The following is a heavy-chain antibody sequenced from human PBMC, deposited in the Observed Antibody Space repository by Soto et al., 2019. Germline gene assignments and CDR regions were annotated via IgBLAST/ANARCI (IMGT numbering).Heavy chain of an antibody. CDR1: GYTFTSYD. CDR3: VRLNYYGSGSWLY. V-gene: IGHV1-8*01. J-gene: IGHJ4*02. Sequence: QVQLVQSGAEVKKPGASVKVSCRASGYTFTSYDINWVRQATGQGLEWMGWMNPNNGYTDRAQKFQGRLTMTRNTSINTAYMELSGLRSEDTAVYYCVRLNYYGSGSWLYWGQGTLVTVSS. D-gene: IGHD3-10*01. CDR2: MNPNNGYT.